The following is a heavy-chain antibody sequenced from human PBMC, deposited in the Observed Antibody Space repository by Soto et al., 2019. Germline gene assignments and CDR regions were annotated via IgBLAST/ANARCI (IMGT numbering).Heavy chain of an antibody. V-gene: IGHV1-18*01. CDR1: GYTFTSYG. Sequence: GASVKVSCKASGYTFTSYGISWVRQAPGQGLEWMGWISAYNGNTNYAQKLQGRVTMTTDTSTSTAYMELRSLRSDDTAVYYCARGDYLGEVIDHDAFDIWGQGTMVTVSS. CDR2: ISAYNGNT. CDR3: ARGDYLGEVIDHDAFDI. J-gene: IGHJ3*02. D-gene: IGHD3-16*02.